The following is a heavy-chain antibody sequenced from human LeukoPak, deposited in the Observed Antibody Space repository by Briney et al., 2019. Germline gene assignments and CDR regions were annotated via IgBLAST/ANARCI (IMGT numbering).Heavy chain of an antibody. CDR3: AKDPAFGYDYSVNYFDY. V-gene: IGHV3-30*04. CDR2: ISYDGSNK. J-gene: IGHJ4*02. Sequence: GGSLRLSCAASGFTFSSYAMHWVRQAPGKGLEWVAVISYDGSNKYYADSVKGRFTISRDNSKNTLYLQMNSLRAEDTAVYYCAKDPAFGYDYSVNYFDYWGQGTLVTVSS. CDR1: GFTFSSYA. D-gene: IGHD5-12*01.